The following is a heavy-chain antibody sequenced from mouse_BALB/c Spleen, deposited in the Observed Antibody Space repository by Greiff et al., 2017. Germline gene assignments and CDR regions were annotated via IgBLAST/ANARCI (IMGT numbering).Heavy chain of an antibody. CDR3: AAGGNYYYYAMDY. V-gene: IGHV1S135*01. Sequence: SYNQKFKGKATLTVDKSSSTAFMHLNSLTSEDSAVYYCAAGGNYYYYAMDYWGQGTSVTVSS. D-gene: IGHD2-1*01. J-gene: IGHJ4*01.